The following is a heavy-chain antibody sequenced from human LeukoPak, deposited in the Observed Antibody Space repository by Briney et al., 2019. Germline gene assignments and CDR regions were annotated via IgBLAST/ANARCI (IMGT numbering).Heavy chain of an antibody. Sequence: SETLSLTCAVYGGSFSGYYWSWIRQPPGKGLEWIGEINHSGGTNYNPSLKSRVTISVDTPKNQFSLKLSSVTAADTAVYYCARVRAARPFDYWGQGTLVTVSS. CDR1: GGSFSGYY. CDR3: ARVRAARPFDY. J-gene: IGHJ4*02. CDR2: INHSGGT. V-gene: IGHV4-34*01. D-gene: IGHD6-6*01.